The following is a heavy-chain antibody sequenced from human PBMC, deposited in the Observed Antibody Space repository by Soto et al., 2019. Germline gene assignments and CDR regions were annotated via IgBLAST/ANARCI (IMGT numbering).Heavy chain of an antibody. CDR1: GFTISPYT. V-gene: IGHV3-48*02. CDR2: IGSVSGDI. CDR3: ARERGAYYFDY. J-gene: IGHJ4*02. Sequence: EVQLVESGGGLVQPGGSLRLSCAASGFTISPYTMSWVRQAPGKGLEWVSYIGSVSGDIKYTDSVKGRFTISRDNAKNALYLQLNSLRDEDSAVYYCARERGAYYFDYWGQGTLVTVSS. D-gene: IGHD3-16*01.